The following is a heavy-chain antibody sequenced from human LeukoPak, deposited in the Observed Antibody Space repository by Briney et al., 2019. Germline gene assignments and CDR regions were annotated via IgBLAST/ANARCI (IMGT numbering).Heavy chain of an antibody. CDR1: GYTFTGYY. V-gene: IGHV1-2*06. CDR3: ARDPGLLWFGELSHYGMDV. CDR2: INPNSGGT. Sequence: GASVNVSCKASGYTFTGYYMHWVRQAPGQGLEWMGRINPNSGGTNYAQKFQGRVTMTRDTSISTAYMELSRLRSDDTAVYYCARDPGLLWFGELSHYGMDVWGQGTTVTVPS. D-gene: IGHD3-10*01. J-gene: IGHJ6*02.